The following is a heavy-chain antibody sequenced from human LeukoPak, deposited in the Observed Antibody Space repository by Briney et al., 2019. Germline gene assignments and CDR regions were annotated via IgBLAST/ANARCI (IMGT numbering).Heavy chain of an antibody. CDR1: GYTFTGYY. CDR3: AREIVAGGSDY. V-gene: IGHV1-2*02. Sequence: ASVKVSCKASGYTFTGYYLHWVRQAPGQGPEWMGWINPNSGGTNYAQKFQGRVTMTRDTSNSTIYMELSRLRSDDTAVYYCAREIVAGGSDYWGQGTLVTVSS. D-gene: IGHD6-13*01. J-gene: IGHJ4*02. CDR2: INPNSGGT.